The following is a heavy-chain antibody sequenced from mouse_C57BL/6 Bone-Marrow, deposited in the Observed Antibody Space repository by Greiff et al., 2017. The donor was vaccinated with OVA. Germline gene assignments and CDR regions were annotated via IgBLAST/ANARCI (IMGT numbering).Heavy chain of an antibody. Sequence: VQLKESGAELVRPGASVKLSCTASGFTIKDAYMHWVKQRPEQGLEWIGWIDPENGDTEYASKFQGKAPITADTSSNTASLQLSSRPPEDTAVYYSTTRTTVESFDYWGQGTTRTVSS. CDR2: IDPENGDT. J-gene: IGHJ2*01. CDR3: TTRTTVESFDY. D-gene: IGHD1-1*01. CDR1: GFTIKDAY. V-gene: IGHV14-4*01.